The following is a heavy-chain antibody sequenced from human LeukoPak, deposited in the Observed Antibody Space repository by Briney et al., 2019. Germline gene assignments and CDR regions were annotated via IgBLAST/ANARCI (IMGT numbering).Heavy chain of an antibody. V-gene: IGHV4-61*09. D-gene: IGHD3-22*01. CDR2: IYSSGTT. CDR1: GDSINSGNNY. CDR3: AREAGSYDSSGYYSLYYSFDY. Sequence: PSQTLSLTCTVSGDSINSGNNYWSWIRQPAGKGPEWIGHIYSSGTTNYNPSLKSRVTMSVATSKNQFSLKLTSVTAADTAGYYCAREAGSYDSSGYYSLYYSFDYWGQGTLVTVSS. J-gene: IGHJ4*02.